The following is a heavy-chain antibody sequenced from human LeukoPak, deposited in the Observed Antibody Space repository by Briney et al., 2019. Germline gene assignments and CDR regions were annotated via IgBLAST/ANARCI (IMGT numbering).Heavy chain of an antibody. CDR2: INWNGGST. D-gene: IGHD6-19*01. J-gene: IGHJ6*03. CDR3: ARGSVAANPNYYYYMDV. V-gene: IGHV3-20*04. Sequence: GGSLRLSCAASGFTFDDYGMSWVRQAPGKGLEWVSGINWNGGSTGYADSVKGRFTISRDNAKNSLYLQMNSLRAEDTALYYCARGSVAANPNYYYYMDVWGKGTTVTVSS. CDR1: GFTFDDYG.